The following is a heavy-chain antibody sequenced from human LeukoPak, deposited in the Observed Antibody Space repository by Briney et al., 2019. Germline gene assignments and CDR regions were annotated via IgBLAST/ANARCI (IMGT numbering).Heavy chain of an antibody. V-gene: IGHV3-48*02. CDR1: GFTFSSYT. CDR3: ARDVLSYGDSGVDY. J-gene: IGHJ4*02. D-gene: IGHD2-2*01. Sequence: GGSLRLSCAASGFTFSSYTMTWVRQAPGKGLEWVSYISGSSTTIYYADSVKGRFTISRDNAKNSLYLPMNSLRDEDTAVYYCARDVLSYGDSGVDYWGQGTLVTVSS. CDR2: ISGSSTTI.